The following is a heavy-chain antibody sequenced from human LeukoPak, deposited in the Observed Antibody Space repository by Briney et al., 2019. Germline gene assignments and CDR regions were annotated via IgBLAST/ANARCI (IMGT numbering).Heavy chain of an antibody. CDR1: GFTFSSYG. V-gene: IGHV3-30*18. J-gene: IGHJ5*02. Sequence: GSLRLSCAASGFTFSSYGMHWVRQAPGKGLEWMALVSYDGSITYYADSVKGRFTISRDNSKNTLYLQMNSLRPEDTAVYYCAKDRPNSWFGEATWGQGTLVTVSS. CDR2: VSYDGSIT. CDR3: AKDRPNSWFGEAT. D-gene: IGHD3-10*01.